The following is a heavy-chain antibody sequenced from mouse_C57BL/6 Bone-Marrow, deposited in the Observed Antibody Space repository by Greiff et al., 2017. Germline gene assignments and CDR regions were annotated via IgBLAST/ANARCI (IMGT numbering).Heavy chain of an antibody. CDR3: AREIYYYVSSPYYYAMDY. D-gene: IGHD1-1*01. CDR1: GYTFTSYW. CDR2: IDPSGSYT. V-gene: IGHV1-69*01. J-gene: IGHJ4*01. Sequence: VQLQQPGAELVMPGASVKLSCKASGYTFTSYWMHWVKQRPGQGLEWIGEIDPSGSYTNYNQKFKGKSTLTVDKSSSTAYMQLSSLTSEDSAVYYCAREIYYYVSSPYYYAMDYWGQGTSVTVSS.